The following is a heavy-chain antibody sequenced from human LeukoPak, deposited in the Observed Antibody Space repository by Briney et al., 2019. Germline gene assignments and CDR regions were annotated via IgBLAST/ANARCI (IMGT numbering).Heavy chain of an antibody. Sequence: PSQTLSLTCTVSGGSISSYYWSWIRQPSGKGLEWIGYIYYSGSTNYNPSLKSRVTISVDTSKNQFSLKLSSVTAADTAVYYCAREEHYYDSSGYYYYFDYWGQGTLVTVSS. CDR1: GGSISSYY. J-gene: IGHJ4*02. CDR3: AREEHYYDSSGYYYYFDY. V-gene: IGHV4-59*01. CDR2: IYYSGST. D-gene: IGHD3-22*01.